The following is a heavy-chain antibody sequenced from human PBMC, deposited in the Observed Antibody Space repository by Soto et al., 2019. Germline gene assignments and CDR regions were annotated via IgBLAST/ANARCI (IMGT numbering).Heavy chain of an antibody. Sequence: SETLSLTCTVSGGSISSYYWSWIRQPPGKGLEWIGYIYYSGSTNYNPSLKSRVTISVDTSKNQLSLKLSSVTAADTAVYYCARAFTIFGVAAFDYWGQGTLVTVSS. D-gene: IGHD3-3*01. CDR3: ARAFTIFGVAAFDY. CDR1: GGSISSYY. V-gene: IGHV4-59*01. J-gene: IGHJ4*02. CDR2: IYYSGST.